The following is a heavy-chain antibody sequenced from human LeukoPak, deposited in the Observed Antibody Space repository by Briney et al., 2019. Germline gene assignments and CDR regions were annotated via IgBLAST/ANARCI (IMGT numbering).Heavy chain of an antibody. J-gene: IGHJ5*02. D-gene: IGHD3-22*01. V-gene: IGHV1-18*01. CDR3: ARAKYDSSGYYWFDP. CDR1: RYTFTSYG. CDR2: ISAYNGYT. Sequence: GASVKVSCKASRYTFTSYGISWVRQAPGQGLEWMGWISAYNGYTKYAEKLQGRVTMTTDTSTSTAYMELRSLRSDDTAVYYCARAKYDSSGYYWFDPWGQGTLVTVSS.